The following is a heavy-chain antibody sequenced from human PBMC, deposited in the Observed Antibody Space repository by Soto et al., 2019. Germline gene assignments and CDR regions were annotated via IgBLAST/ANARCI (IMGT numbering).Heavy chain of an antibody. V-gene: IGHV3-48*01. D-gene: IGHD5-18*01. CDR3: AKDRVVQLWYYVY. Sequence: PGGSLRLSCAVSGLTFSSYSMNWVRQAPGKGLEWVSYISSGGTTIYYADSVKGRFTISRDNSKNTLYLQMNSLRAEDTAVYYCAKDRVVQLWYYVYWGQGTLVTVSS. CDR2: ISSGGTTI. J-gene: IGHJ4*02. CDR1: GLTFSSYS.